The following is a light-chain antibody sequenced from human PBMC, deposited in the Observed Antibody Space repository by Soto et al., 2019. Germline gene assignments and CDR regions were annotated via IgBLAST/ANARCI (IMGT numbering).Light chain of an antibody. CDR3: QQYGALPVT. J-gene: IGKJ3*01. CDR1: QSVRGNS. V-gene: IGKV3-20*01. CDR2: SVS. Sequence: EVVLTQSPGTLSLSPGEGATLSCRASQSVRGNSLAWYQQKPGQAPRLLIYSVSSRATGIPDRFSGSGSGTAFTLTISRLEPEDFAVYYCQQYGALPVTFGPGITVDIK.